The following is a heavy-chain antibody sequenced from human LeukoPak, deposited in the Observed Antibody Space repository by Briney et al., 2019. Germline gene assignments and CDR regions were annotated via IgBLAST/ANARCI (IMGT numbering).Heavy chain of an antibody. D-gene: IGHD3-10*01. Sequence: EASVKVSCKATGFTFTNYDINWVRQATGQGHEWIGWMNPINGNTGYAQKFQGRVTMTRDTSISTAYMELRSLTSEDTAVYYCVRDGEGVAISVNYWFAPWGQGTLVTVSS. CDR3: VRDGEGVAISVNYWFAP. CDR2: MNPINGNT. J-gene: IGHJ5*02. V-gene: IGHV1-8*01. CDR1: GFTFTNYD.